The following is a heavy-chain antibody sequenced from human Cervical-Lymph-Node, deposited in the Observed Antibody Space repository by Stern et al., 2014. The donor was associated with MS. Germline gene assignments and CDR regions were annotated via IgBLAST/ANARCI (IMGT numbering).Heavy chain of an antibody. V-gene: IGHV1-46*03. CDR3: TRVQRERRALDHFDP. J-gene: IGHJ5*02. CDR2: INPNSGTT. Sequence: QVQLVQSGAEVKKPGASVNVSCEASGYSFTTHYMHWIRQAPGEGLEGVGMINPNSGTTSYARQFQGRVIITRDTSTSTIYMELTGLRSEDTALYFCTRVQRERRALDHFDPWGQGTLVTVSS. D-gene: IGHD1-1*01. CDR1: GYSFTTHY.